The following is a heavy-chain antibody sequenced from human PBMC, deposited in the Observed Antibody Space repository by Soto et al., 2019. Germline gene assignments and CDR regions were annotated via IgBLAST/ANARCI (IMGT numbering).Heavy chain of an antibody. V-gene: IGHV4-30-4*01. J-gene: IGHJ4*02. Sequence: QVQLQESGPGLVKPSQTLSLTCTVSGGSISSGDYYWSWIRQPPGKGLEWIGYIYYSGSTYYNPSLKSRVTISVDTAKNQFSRKLSAVTAADTAVDYCARSNGSGNLFDYWGQGTLVTVSA. CDR1: GGSISSGDYY. CDR3: ARSNGSGNLFDY. CDR2: IYYSGST. D-gene: IGHD3-10*01.